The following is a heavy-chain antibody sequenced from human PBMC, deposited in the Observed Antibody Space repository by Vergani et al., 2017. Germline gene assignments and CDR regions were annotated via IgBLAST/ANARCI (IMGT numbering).Heavy chain of an antibody. V-gene: IGHV1-8*01. CDR1: GYTFTSSD. CDR2: MNSDSGIT. CDR3: ARGRAFDI. Sequence: QVQLVQSGAEVKKPGASVKVSCKASGYTFTSSDINWVRQATGQGLEWMGWMNSDSGITGYAQKFQGRVTVNWNTPISTAYMEXSSLRSQDTAVYYWARGRAFDIWGQGTVVTVSS. J-gene: IGHJ3*02.